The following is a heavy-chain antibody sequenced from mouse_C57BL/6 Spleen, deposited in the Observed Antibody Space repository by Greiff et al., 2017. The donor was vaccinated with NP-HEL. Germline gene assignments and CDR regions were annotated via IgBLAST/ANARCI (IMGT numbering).Heavy chain of an antibody. V-gene: IGHV1-62-2*01. CDR1: GYTFTEYT. D-gene: IGHD1-1*01. CDR3: ARHWRVYYGSSCYAMDY. Sequence: QVQLQQSGAELVKPGASVKLSCKASGYTFTEYTIHWVKQRSGQGLEWIGWFYPGSGSIKYNEKFKDKATLTADKSSSTAYMALSRLTSEDSAVYLCARHWRVYYGSSCYAMDYWGQGTSVTVSS. J-gene: IGHJ4*01. CDR2: FYPGSGSI.